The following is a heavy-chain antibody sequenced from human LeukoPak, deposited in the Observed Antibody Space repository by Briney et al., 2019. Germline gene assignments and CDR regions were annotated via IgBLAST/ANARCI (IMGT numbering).Heavy chain of an antibody. V-gene: IGHV4-34*01. Sequence: SETLSLTCAVYGGSFSGYYWSWIRQPPGKGLEWIGEINHSGGTNYNPSLKSRVTISVDTSKNQFSLKLSSVTAADTAVYYCARGRGGYSSGWYDWFDPWGQGTLVTVSS. J-gene: IGHJ5*02. CDR2: INHSGGT. CDR1: GGSFSGYY. D-gene: IGHD6-19*01. CDR3: ARGRGGYSSGWYDWFDP.